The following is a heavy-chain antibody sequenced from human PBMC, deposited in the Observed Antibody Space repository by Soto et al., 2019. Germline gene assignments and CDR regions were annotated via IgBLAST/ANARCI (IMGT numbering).Heavy chain of an antibody. CDR2: ITWHSDQL. CDR3: AASRGYDSSGYSGYYYGMDV. J-gene: IGHJ6*02. Sequence: EVQLVESGGGLVQPGRSLRLSCAASGFTFDDYAMHWVRQRPGRGLEWVSGITWHSDQLGYPDSVKGRFSISRDNAKKYLYLQMNSLRPDDTALYYCAASRGYDSSGYSGYYYGMDVWGQGTPVTVSS. D-gene: IGHD3-22*01. V-gene: IGHV3-9*01. CDR1: GFTFDDYA.